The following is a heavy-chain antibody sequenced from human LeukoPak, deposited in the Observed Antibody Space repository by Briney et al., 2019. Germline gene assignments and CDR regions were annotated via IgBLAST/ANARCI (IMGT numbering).Heavy chain of an antibody. CDR2: IIPIFGTA. CDR1: GGTFSSYA. D-gene: IGHD1-7*01. J-gene: IGHJ3*02. V-gene: IGHV1-69*06. CDR3: AREGNFDALDI. Sequence: ASVKVSCRASGGTFSSYAISWVRQAPGQGLEWMGGIIPIFGTANYAQKFQGRVTITADKSTSTAYMELSSLRSEDTAVYYCAREGNFDALDIWGQGTMVTVSS.